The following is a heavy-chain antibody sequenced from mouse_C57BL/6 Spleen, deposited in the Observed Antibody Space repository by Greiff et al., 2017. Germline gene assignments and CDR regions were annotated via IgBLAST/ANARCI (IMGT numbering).Heavy chain of an antibody. J-gene: IGHJ2*01. CDR2: INPNNGGT. CDR3: ARSLYYCGSSHPLDY. V-gene: IGHV1-26*01. D-gene: IGHD1-1*01. Sequence: VQLQQSGPELVKPGASVKISCKASGYTFTDYYMNWVKQSHGKSLEWIGDINPNNGGTSYNQKFKGKATLTVDKSSSTAYMELRSLTSEDSAVYYCARSLYYCGSSHPLDYWGQGTTLTVSS. CDR1: GYTFTDYY.